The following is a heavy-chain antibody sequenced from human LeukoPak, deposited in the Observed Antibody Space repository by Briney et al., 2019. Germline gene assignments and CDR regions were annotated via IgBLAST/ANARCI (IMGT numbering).Heavy chain of an antibody. V-gene: IGHV1-46*01. J-gene: IGHJ3*02. CDR1: GYTSTSYY. CDR2: INFSGGTT. D-gene: IGHD5-24*01. Sequence: ASVKVSCKASGYTSTSYYMHWVRQAPGQGLEWMGIINFSGGTTSYPQKFQGRVTMTRDTSTSTVYMDLSSLRSEDTAVYYCASRRDGSNYAAFDIWGQGTMVTVSS. CDR3: ASRRDGSNYAAFDI.